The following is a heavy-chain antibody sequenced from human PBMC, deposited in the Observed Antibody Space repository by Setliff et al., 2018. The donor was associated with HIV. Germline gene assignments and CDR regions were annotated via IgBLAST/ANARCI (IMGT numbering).Heavy chain of an antibody. Sequence: SVKVSCKASGGTFGSYAISWVRQAPGQGLEWMGGIIPIFDTAKYAQKFQGRVTITADESTTTAYMELSSLRSEDTAVYYCARVRGRQPLLYVGYMDVWGKGTTVTVSS. D-gene: IGHD2-2*02. CDR2: IIPIFDTA. J-gene: IGHJ6*03. V-gene: IGHV1-69*13. CDR1: GGTFGSYA. CDR3: ARVRGRQPLLYVGYMDV.